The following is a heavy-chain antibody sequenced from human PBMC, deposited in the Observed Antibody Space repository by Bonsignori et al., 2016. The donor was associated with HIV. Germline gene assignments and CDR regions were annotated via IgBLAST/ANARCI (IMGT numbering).Heavy chain of an antibody. J-gene: IGHJ3*02. CDR3: ARVITMIVVVDAFDI. Sequence: RQAPGKGLEWVSYISSSGSTIYYADSVKGRFTISRDNAKNSLYLQMNSLRAEDTAVYYCARVITMIVVVDAFDIWGQGTMVTVSS. CDR2: ISSSGSTI. V-gene: IGHV3-11*01. D-gene: IGHD3-22*01.